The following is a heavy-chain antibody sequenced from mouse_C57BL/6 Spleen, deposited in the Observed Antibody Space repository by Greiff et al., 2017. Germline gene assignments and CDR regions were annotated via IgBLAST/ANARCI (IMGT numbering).Heavy chain of an antibody. Sequence: QVQLQQPGAELVKPGASVKLSCKASGYTFTSYWMHWVKQRPGQGLEWIGMIHPNSGSTNYNEKFKSKATLTVDKSSSTAYMQLSSLTSEDSAVYYCARSLITTVVASGFAYWGQGTLVTVSA. CDR1: GYTFTSYW. CDR3: ARSLITTVVASGFAY. D-gene: IGHD1-1*01. J-gene: IGHJ3*01. V-gene: IGHV1-64*01. CDR2: IHPNSGST.